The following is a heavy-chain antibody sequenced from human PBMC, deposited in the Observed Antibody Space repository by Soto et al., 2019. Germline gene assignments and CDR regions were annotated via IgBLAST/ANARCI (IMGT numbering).Heavy chain of an antibody. V-gene: IGHV3-48*03. CDR3: APAPAGLDV. Sequence: AGGSLRLSCAASGFTFSSYEMNWVRQAPGKGLEWVSYISSGGDIIYYADSVKGRFTISRDNAKNSLFLQMNSLRAEDTAVYYCAPAPAGLDVWGQGTTVTVSS. D-gene: IGHD6-13*01. CDR1: GFTFSSYE. CDR2: ISSGGDII. J-gene: IGHJ6*02.